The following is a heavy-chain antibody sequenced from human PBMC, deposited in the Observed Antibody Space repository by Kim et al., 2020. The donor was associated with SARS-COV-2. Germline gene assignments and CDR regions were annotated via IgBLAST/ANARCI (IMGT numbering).Heavy chain of an antibody. CDR1: GGSISSSSYY. CDR3: ARRRTPSIQLWLGVGFDY. Sequence: SDTLSLTCTVSGGSISSSSYYWGWIRQPPGKGLEWIGSIYYSGSTYYNPSLKSRVTISVDTSKNQFSLKLSSVTAADTAVYYCARRRTPSIQLWLGVGFDYWGQGTLVTVSS. CDR2: IYYSGST. D-gene: IGHD5-18*01. V-gene: IGHV4-39*01. J-gene: IGHJ4*02.